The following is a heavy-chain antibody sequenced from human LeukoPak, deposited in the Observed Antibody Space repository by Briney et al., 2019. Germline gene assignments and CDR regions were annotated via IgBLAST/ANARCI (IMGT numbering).Heavy chain of an antibody. J-gene: IGHJ6*03. D-gene: IGHD3-10*01. Sequence: SETLSLTCAVYGWSFSGYYWSWIRQPPGKGLEWVGEINHSGSTNYNPSLKSRVTISVDTSKPQFSLKLSSVTAADTAVYYCARGPMVRGVIITPYYMDVWGKGTTVTVSS. CDR3: ARGPMVRGVIITPYYMDV. V-gene: IGHV4-34*01. CDR2: INHSGST. CDR1: GWSFSGYY.